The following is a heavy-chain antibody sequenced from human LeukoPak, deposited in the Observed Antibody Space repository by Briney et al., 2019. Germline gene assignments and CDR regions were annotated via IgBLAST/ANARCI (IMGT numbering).Heavy chain of an antibody. Sequence: SETLSLTCAVYGGSFSGYYWSWIRQPPGKGLEWIGEINHSGSTNYNPSLKSRITISVDTSKNQFSLKLSSVTAADTAVYYCARGLNYYDSSGYYTYSDYYGMDVWGQGTTVTVSS. CDR1: GGSFSGYY. V-gene: IGHV4-34*01. D-gene: IGHD3-22*01. J-gene: IGHJ6*02. CDR2: INHSGST. CDR3: ARGLNYYDSSGYYTYSDYYGMDV.